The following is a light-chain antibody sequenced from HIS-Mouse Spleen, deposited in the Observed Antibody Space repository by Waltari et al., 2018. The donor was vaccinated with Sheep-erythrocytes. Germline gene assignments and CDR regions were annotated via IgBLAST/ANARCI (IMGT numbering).Light chain of an antibody. CDR3: CSYAGSYTFWV. J-gene: IGLJ3*02. Sequence: QSALTQPASVSGSPGQSITIPCTGTSSDVGGYNYVSLYQQHPGKAPKLMIYDVSKRPSGVPDRFSGSKSGNTASLTISGLQAEDEADYYCCSYAGSYTFWVFGGGTKLTVL. V-gene: IGLV2-11*01. CDR2: DVS. CDR1: SSDVGGYNY.